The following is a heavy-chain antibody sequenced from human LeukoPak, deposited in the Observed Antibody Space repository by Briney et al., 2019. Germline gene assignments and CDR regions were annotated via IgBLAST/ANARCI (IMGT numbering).Heavy chain of an antibody. V-gene: IGHV3-30*04. J-gene: IGHJ4*02. CDR2: ISSDGSNK. Sequence: GGSLRLSCEASGFSFSTYNMHWVRQSPGKGLEWVALISSDGSNKYYRDSLKGRFTISRDNSKNALFLHMNSLRLDDSALYYCAADDYGDFIPYYWGQGTLVTISS. D-gene: IGHD4-17*01. CDR1: GFSFSTYN. CDR3: AADDYGDFIPYY.